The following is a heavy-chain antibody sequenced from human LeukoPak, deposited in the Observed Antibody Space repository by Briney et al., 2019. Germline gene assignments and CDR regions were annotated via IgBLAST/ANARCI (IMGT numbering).Heavy chain of an antibody. J-gene: IGHJ6*03. CDR1: GYTFTSYD. CDR3: ARNLPYSSSWYYYYYYMDV. CDR2: MNPNSGNT. Sequence: GASVKVSCKASGYTFTSYDINRVRQATGQGLEWMGWMNPNSGNTGYAQKFQGRVTITRNTSISTAYMELSSLRSEDTAVYYCARNLPYSSSWYYYYYYMDVWGKGTTVTVSS. D-gene: IGHD6-13*01. V-gene: IGHV1-8*03.